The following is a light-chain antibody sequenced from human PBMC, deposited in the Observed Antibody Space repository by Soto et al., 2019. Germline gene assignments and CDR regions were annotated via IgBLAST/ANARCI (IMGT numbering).Light chain of an antibody. Sequence: VLTQSPVTLSLSPGERATLSCRSSQSVISSHFAWYQQKPGQAPRLLISSSSIRATGVPERFSGSGSGTEFTLTISRLEPEDSAVYYCNQYGNSHLTFGKGPKVDIX. CDR2: SSS. CDR3: NQYGNSHLT. CDR1: QSVISSH. J-gene: IGKJ1*01. V-gene: IGKV3-20*01.